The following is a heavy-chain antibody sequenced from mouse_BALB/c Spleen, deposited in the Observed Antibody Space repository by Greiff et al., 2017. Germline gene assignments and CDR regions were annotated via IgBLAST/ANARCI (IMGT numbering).Heavy chain of an antibody. J-gene: IGHJ1*01. CDR3: ARAPREYFDV. CDR1: GYTFTSYY. Sequence: VKLMESGPELVKPGASVRISCKASGYTFTSYYIHWVKQRPGQGLEWIGWIYPGNVNTKYNEKFKGKATLTADKSSSTAYMQLSSLTSEDSAVYFCARAPREYFDVWGAGTTVTVSS. CDR2: IYPGNVNT. V-gene: IGHV1S56*01.